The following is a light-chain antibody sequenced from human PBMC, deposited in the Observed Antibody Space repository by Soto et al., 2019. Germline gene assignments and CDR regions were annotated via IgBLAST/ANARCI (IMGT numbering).Light chain of an antibody. V-gene: IGLV7-46*01. CDR2: DTG. CDR1: TGAVTSSLF. Sequence: QTVVTQEPSLTVSPGGTVTLTCGSSTGAVTSSLFPYWFQQKPGQAPRTLIYDTGNKHSWTPVRFSGSLLGDKAALTLSGAQPEDEADYYCLLSYSGTRVFGGGTQLTVL. CDR3: LLSYSGTRV. J-gene: IGLJ2*01.